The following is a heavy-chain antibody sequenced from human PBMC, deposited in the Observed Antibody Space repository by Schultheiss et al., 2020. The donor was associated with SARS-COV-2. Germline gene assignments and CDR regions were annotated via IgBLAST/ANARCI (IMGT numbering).Heavy chain of an antibody. CDR3: AREHRMATIRGAFDY. V-gene: IGHV3-33*01. CDR2: IWYDGSNK. D-gene: IGHD5-24*01. Sequence: GGSLRLSCAASGFTFSRYGMHWVRQAPGKGLEWVAIIWYDGSNKYYADSVKGRFTISRDNSKNTLYLQMNSLRAEDTAVYYCAREHRMATIRGAFDYWGQGALVTVSS. J-gene: IGHJ4*02. CDR1: GFTFSRYG.